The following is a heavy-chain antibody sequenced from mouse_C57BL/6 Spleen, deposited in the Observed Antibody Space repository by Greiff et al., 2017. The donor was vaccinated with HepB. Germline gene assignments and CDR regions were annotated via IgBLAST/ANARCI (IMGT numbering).Heavy chain of an antibody. CDR3: ARWAYDGYYGDYAMDY. CDR1: GYTFTDHT. CDR2: IYPRDGST. J-gene: IGHJ4*01. D-gene: IGHD2-3*01. V-gene: IGHV1-78*01. Sequence: VKLVESDAELVKPGASVKISCKVSGYTFTDHTIHWMKQRPEQGLEWIGYIYPRDGSTKYNEKFKGKATLTADKSSSTAYMQLNSLTSEDSAVYFCARWAYDGYYGDYAMDYWGQGTSVTVSS.